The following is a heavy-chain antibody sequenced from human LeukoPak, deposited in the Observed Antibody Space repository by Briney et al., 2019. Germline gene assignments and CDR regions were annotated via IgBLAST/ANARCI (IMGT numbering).Heavy chain of an antibody. CDR2: TNQDGSVE. CDR1: GFTFSHYY. J-gene: IGHJ4*02. V-gene: IGHV3-7*01. CDR3: ARDRILWFGEDSVFDY. D-gene: IGHD3-10*01. Sequence: GGSLRLSCVASGFTFSHYYMSWVRQAPGQGLEWVAHTNQDGSVEFHVDSVKGRFTISRDNAKNSLYLQMNSLRADDTAVYYCARDRILWFGEDSVFDYWGQGTLVTVSS.